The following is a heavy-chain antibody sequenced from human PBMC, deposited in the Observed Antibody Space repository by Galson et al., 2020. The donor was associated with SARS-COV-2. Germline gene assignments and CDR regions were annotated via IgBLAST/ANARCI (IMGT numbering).Heavy chain of an antibody. CDR2: ITGSGNTQ. J-gene: IGHJ5*02. CDR1: GITFSSHA. CDR3: GKDSHDYPLSGWFET. D-gene: IGHD4-17*01. V-gene: IGHV3-23*01. Sequence: GGSLRLSCVASGITFSSHAMSWVRQAPGKGLEWVSSITGSGNTQYYADSVKGRFGISRDNSKNTVYLQMYFATVEDTAIYYCGKDSHDYPLSGWFETWGQGTLVAVSS.